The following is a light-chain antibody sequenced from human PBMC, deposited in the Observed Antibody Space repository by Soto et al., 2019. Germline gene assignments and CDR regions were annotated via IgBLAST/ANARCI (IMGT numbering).Light chain of an antibody. Sequence: QCSLTLPASVSGSRGQSITISCTGTSSDVGGYNSVSWYQQHPGKAPKLVIYEVTNRPSGISNRFSGSKSGNTASLTISGLQAEDEADYYCRSYTSSSTRVFGTGTKVTVL. J-gene: IGLJ1*01. CDR1: SSDVGGYNS. V-gene: IGLV2-14*01. CDR2: EVT. CDR3: RSYTSSSTRV.